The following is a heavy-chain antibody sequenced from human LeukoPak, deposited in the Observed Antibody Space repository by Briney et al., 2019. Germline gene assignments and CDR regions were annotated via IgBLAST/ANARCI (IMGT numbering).Heavy chain of an antibody. D-gene: IGHD7-27*01. V-gene: IGHV3-23*01. CDR3: ARAWGSADY. Sequence: PGGSLRLSCAASRFTFNSYTMSWVRQAPGKGLEWVSVIGGSNGITFYVGSVKGRFTISRDNSKDTLYLQMNSLRTEDTALYYCARAWGSADYWGQGTLVTVSS. CDR2: IGGSNGIT. J-gene: IGHJ4*02. CDR1: RFTFNSYT.